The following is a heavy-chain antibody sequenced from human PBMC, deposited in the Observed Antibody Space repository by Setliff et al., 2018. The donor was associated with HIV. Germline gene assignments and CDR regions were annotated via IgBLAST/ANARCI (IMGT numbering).Heavy chain of an antibody. J-gene: IGHJ4*02. CDR2: LHNSGTT. D-gene: IGHD4-17*01. Sequence: PSETLSLTCTVSDASITADTFYWNWLRQPPGKGPEWIGYLHNSGTTHYNPSFESRLTISLDMSKNQFSLKLTSVTASDTAVYYCARAAAVNTGPFDLWGQGSPITVSS. V-gene: IGHV4-30-4*08. CDR1: DASITADTFY. CDR3: ARAAAVNTGPFDL.